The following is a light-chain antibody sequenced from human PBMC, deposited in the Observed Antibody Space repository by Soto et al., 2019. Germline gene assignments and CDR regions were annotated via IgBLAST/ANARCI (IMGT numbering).Light chain of an antibody. V-gene: IGLV2-14*01. Sequence: QSALTQPASVSGSPGQSITISCTGTNSDVGSYNYVSWYQQHPGKAPKLMIYDVSNRPSGVSNRFSGSKSGNTASLTISGLQAEDEADYYCSSYRSRTMVVFGGGTKVTVL. CDR1: NSDVGSYNY. CDR3: SSYRSRTMVV. J-gene: IGLJ2*01. CDR2: DVS.